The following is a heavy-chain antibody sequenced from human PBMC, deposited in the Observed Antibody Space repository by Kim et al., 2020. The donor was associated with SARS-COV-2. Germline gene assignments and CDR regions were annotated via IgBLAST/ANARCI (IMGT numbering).Heavy chain of an antibody. Sequence: GGSLRLSCAASGFTFSSYAMHWVRQAPGKGLEWVAVISYDGSNKYYADSVKGRFTISRDNSKNTLYLQMNSLRAEDTAVYYCARRGGGDGYNNGGYFDYWGQGTLVTVSS. D-gene: IGHD3-16*01. V-gene: IGHV3-30*04. J-gene: IGHJ4*02. CDR1: GFTFSSYA. CDR3: ARRGGGDGYNNGGYFDY. CDR2: ISYDGSNK.